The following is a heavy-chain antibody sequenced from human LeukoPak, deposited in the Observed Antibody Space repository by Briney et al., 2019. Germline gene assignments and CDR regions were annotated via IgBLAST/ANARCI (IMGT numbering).Heavy chain of an antibody. CDR1: GYTFTSYD. CDR3: ARETFDS. V-gene: IGHV1-8*01. CDR2: MNPNSGNT. J-gene: IGHJ4*02. Sequence: ASVKVSCKASGYTFTSYDINWVRQATGQGLEWMGYMNPNSGNTGYAQKFQGRVTITKNISISTAYMDLSSLRSEDTAVYYCARETFDSWGQGTLVTVSS.